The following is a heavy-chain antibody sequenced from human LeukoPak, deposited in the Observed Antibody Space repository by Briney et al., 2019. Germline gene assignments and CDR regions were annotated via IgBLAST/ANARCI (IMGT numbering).Heavy chain of an antibody. J-gene: IGHJ4*02. CDR3: ARDLYGDYSFDY. CDR2: ISGSTSTI. CDR1: GFTFTTYS. V-gene: IGHV3-48*02. Sequence: GGSLRLSCAASGFTFTTYSMNWVRQAPGKGLEWASYISGSTSTIKYADSVMGRFTISRDNAKNSLYLQMNSLRDEDTAVYYCARDLYGDYSFDYWGQGTLVTVSS. D-gene: IGHD4-17*01.